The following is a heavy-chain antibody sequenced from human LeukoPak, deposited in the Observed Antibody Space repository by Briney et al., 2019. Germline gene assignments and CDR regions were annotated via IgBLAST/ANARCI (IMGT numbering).Heavy chain of an antibody. V-gene: IGHV4-59*01. D-gene: IGHD2-2*01. CDR3: ARRDCSSASCPFDY. Sequence: SETLSLTCTASGGSFGSYSRSWIRQPPGKGLEWVGNIYYSGSTNYNPSLKSRATISIDTSNNQFSLKLSAVTAADTAVYYCARRDCSSASCPFDYWGQGTLVTVSS. J-gene: IGHJ4*02. CDR1: GGSFGSYS. CDR2: IYYSGST.